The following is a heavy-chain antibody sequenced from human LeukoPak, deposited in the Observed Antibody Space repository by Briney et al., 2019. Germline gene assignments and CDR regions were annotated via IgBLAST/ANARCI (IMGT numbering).Heavy chain of an antibody. CDR3: AKDKYIETRHYVRNWYFDL. D-gene: IGHD3-16*01. V-gene: IGHV3-9*01. Sequence: GGSLRLSCAASGFTFDDYAMHWVRQAPGKGLEWVSGISWNSGSIGYADSVKGRFTISRDNAKSSLYLQMNSLRAEDTALYYCAKDKYIETRHYVRNWYFDLWGRGTLVTVSS. CDR1: GFTFDDYA. CDR2: ISWNSGSI. J-gene: IGHJ2*01.